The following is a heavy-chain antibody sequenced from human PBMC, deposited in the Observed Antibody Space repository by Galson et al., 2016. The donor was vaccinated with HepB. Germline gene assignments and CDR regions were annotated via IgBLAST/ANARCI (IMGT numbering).Heavy chain of an antibody. CDR3: ARLRVGTSRSGSKLDHYYYAMDV. J-gene: IGHJ6*02. CDR1: GFTFTDSL. V-gene: IGHV3-23*01. Sequence: SLRLSCAVAGFTFTDSLMAWVRQAPGKGLEWIATISERGRETFHSDSVKGRFTVSRDNPRNTLSLQMNWLRVEDTARYFCARLRVGTSRSGSKLDHYYYAMDVWGQGTTVIVSS. D-gene: IGHD3-10*01. CDR2: ISERGRET.